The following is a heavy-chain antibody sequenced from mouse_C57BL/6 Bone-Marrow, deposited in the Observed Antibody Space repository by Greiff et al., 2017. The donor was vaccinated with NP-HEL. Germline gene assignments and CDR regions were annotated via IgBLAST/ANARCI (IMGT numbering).Heavy chain of an antibody. J-gene: IGHJ4*01. CDR3: ARILAYYSNFYAMDY. V-gene: IGHV1-66*01. D-gene: IGHD2-5*01. CDR2: IYPGSGNT. CDR1: GYSFTSYY. Sequence: QVQLQQPGPELVKPGASVKISCKASGYSFTSYYIHWVKQRPGQGLEWIGWIYPGSGNTKYNEKFKGKATLTADTSSSTAYMQLSSLTSEDSAVYYCARILAYYSNFYAMDYWGQGTSVTVSS.